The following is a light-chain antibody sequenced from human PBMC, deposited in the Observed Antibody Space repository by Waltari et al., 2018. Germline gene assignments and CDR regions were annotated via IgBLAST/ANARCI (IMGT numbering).Light chain of an antibody. CDR1: SSDVGFYNL. CDR3: CSYAGRNIWV. Sequence: QSALTQPASVSGSPGQSITISCTGTSSDVGFYNLVSWYQQPPDKAPKLMVYEVIARPSGVSTRFSGSKSGNTASLTISGLQAEDEADYYCCSYAGRNIWVFGGGTKVTVL. V-gene: IGLV2-23*02. CDR2: EVI. J-gene: IGLJ3*02.